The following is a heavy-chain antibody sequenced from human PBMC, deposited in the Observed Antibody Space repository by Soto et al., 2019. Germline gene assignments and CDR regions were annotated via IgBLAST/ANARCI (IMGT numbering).Heavy chain of an antibody. D-gene: IGHD1-1*01. J-gene: IGHJ6*02. Sequence: EVQLLESGGGLVQPGGSLRLSCAASGFTFSSYAMSWVRQAPGKGLEWVSAISGSGGSTYYAESVKGRFTISRDNSKNTGYLQMNSRRAEDTAVYYCAKGREYNSVTGEQYYYYYYGMDVWGQGTTVTVSS. CDR2: ISGSGGST. CDR1: GFTFSSYA. V-gene: IGHV3-23*01. CDR3: AKGREYNSVTGEQYYYYYYGMDV.